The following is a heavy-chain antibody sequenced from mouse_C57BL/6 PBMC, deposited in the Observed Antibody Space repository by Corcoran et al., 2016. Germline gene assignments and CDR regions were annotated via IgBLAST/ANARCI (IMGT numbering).Heavy chain of an antibody. CDR3: ARSSSYAMDY. V-gene: IGHV1-26*01. CDR1: GYTFTDYY. Sequence: EVQLQQSGPELAKPGASVKISCKASGYTFTDYYMNWVKQSNGKSLEWIGDINPNNGGTSYNQKFKGKATLTVDKSSSTAYMELRSLTSEDSAVYYCARSSSYAMDYWGQGTSVTVSS. D-gene: IGHD1-3*01. J-gene: IGHJ4*01. CDR2: INPNNGGT.